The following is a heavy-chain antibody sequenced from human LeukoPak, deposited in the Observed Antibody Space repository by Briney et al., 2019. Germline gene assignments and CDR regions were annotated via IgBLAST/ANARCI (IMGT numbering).Heavy chain of an antibody. D-gene: IGHD1-14*01. CDR1: GFTFDDYA. V-gene: IGHV3-43*02. Sequence: GRSLRLSCAASGFTFDDYAMHWVRQAPGKGPEWVSYVTANGGGTYYADSVKGRLVTSRDNSKNSLYLQMNILRPEDTALYYCAKILNPHAFDIWGQGTMVTVSS. J-gene: IGHJ3*02. CDR3: AKILNPHAFDI. CDR2: VTANGGGT.